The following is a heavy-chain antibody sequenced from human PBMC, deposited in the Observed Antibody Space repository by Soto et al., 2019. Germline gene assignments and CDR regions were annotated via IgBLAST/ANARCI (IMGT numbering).Heavy chain of an antibody. CDR2: IRFDGSNE. Sequence: QEQLVESGGGVVQPGTSLRLSCAVPGGIFHGYGMHWVRQAPGKGLEWVAIIRFDGSNEEYADSVKGRFTISRDNSKNTLYLQMNTPGAENTAIYYCARDGIGGTVFRGYLDYWGRGTVVTVS. V-gene: IGHV3-33*01. CDR1: GGIFHGYG. D-gene: IGHD1-7*01. J-gene: IGHJ4*02. CDR3: ARDGIGGTVFRGYLDY.